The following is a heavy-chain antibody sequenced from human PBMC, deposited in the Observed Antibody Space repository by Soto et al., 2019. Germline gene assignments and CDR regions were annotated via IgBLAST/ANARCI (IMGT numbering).Heavy chain of an antibody. D-gene: IGHD3-16*01. V-gene: IGHV3-13*01. CDR1: GFTFSNYA. CDR3: AAGGVTPVAQFDY. CDR2: IGAAGDT. J-gene: IGHJ4*02. Sequence: EVQLVESGGGLVQPGGSLRLSCAASGFTFSNYAMHWVRQPTGKGLEWVSGIGAAGDTYYPGSVKGRFTISRENAKNSLYLQMNSLRAGDTAVYYCAAGGVTPVAQFDYWGQGTLVTVSS.